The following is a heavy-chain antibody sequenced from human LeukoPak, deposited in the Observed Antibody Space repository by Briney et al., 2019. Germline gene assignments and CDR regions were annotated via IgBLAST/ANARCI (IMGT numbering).Heavy chain of an antibody. CDR3: ARDSNYDYVWGSYLYGMDV. Sequence: PSETLSLTCAVYGGSFSGYYWSWIRQPPGKGLEWIGYIYYSGSTNYNPSLKSRVTISVDTSKNQFSLKLSSVTAADTAVYYCARDSNYDYVWGSYLYGMDVWGQGTTVTVSS. D-gene: IGHD3-16*02. CDR2: IYYSGST. V-gene: IGHV4-59*01. J-gene: IGHJ6*02. CDR1: GGSFSGYY.